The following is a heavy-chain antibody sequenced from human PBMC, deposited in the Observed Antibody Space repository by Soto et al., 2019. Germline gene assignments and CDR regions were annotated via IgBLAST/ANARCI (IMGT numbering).Heavy chain of an antibody. CDR1: GDSIYA. V-gene: IGHV1-69*12. J-gene: IGHJ6*02. CDR3: ARDVARLDV. CDR2: IITMFGSS. Sequence: QVQLVQSGAEVRKPGSSVKVSCKASGDSIYAFTWGRQAPGQGVEWMGGIITMFGSSTYAQKFQDRVTLTADASTNTVYMALSGLRSENMAVYDCARDVARLDVWGQGTTVTVSS.